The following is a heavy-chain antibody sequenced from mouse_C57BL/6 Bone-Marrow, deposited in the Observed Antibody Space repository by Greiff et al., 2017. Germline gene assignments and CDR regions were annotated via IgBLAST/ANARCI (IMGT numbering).Heavy chain of an antibody. J-gene: IGHJ3*01. Sequence: EVKLQESGGDLVKPGGSLKLSCAASGFTFSSYGMSWVRQTPDKRLEWVATISSGGSYTYYPDSVKGRFTISRDNAKNTLYLQMSSLKAEDTAMYYCGRQINMVAYWGQGTLVTVSA. CDR1: GFTFSSYG. V-gene: IGHV5-6*01. CDR2: ISSGGSYT. CDR3: GRQINMVAY.